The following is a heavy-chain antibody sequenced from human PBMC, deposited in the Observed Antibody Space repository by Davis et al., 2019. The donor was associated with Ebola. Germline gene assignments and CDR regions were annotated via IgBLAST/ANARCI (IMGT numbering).Heavy chain of an antibody. V-gene: IGHV1-24*01. CDR1: GYTLTELS. CDR2: FDPEDGET. Sequence: ASVKVSCKVSGYTLTELSMHWVRQAPGKRLEWMGGFDPEDGETIYAQKFQGWVTMTRDTSISTAYMELSRLRSDDTAVYYCARVGTTVTTFDYWGQGTLVTVSS. D-gene: IGHD4-17*01. CDR3: ARVGTTVTTFDY. J-gene: IGHJ4*02.